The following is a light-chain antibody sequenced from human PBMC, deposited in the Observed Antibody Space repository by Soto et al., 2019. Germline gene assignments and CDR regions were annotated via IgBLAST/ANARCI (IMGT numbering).Light chain of an antibody. J-gene: IGKJ4*01. CDR1: QSVSSNY. Sequence: EIVLTQSPGTLSLSPGDRATLSCRASQSVSSNYLAWYQQKPGQAPRLLIYAASSRATGIPDRFGGSGSGTDFTLTISRLEPEDFAVYYCEQYGNSPFTFGGGTKVDIK. CDR3: EQYGNSPFT. CDR2: AAS. V-gene: IGKV3-20*01.